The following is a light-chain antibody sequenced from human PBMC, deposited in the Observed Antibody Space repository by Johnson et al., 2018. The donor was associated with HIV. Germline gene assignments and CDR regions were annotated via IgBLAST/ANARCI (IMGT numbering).Light chain of an antibody. Sequence: QSVLTQPPSVSAAPGQKVTISCSGSSSKIGNKYVSWYQQLPGTAPKVLIYDNSKRPSGIPDRFSGSKSGTSATLVITGLQTGDEADYHCATWDSSLSAGRVFGTGTKVTVL. V-gene: IGLV1-51*01. CDR2: DNS. CDR1: SSKIGNKY. CDR3: ATWDSSLSAGRV. J-gene: IGLJ1*01.